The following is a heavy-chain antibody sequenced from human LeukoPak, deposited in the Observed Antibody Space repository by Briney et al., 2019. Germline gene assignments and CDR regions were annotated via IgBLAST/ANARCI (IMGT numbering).Heavy chain of an antibody. D-gene: IGHD1-26*01. V-gene: IGHV3-21*01. CDR3: ARGIGSLAFDY. Sequence: GGSLRLSCAASGFTFGSYSMNWVRQAPGKGLEWVSSISSSSSYIYYADSVKGRFTISRDNAKNSLYLQMNSLRAEDTAVYYCARGIGSLAFDYWGQGTLVTVSS. J-gene: IGHJ4*02. CDR2: ISSSSSYI. CDR1: GFTFGSYS.